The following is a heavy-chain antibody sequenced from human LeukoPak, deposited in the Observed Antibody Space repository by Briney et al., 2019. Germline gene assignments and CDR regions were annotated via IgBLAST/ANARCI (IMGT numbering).Heavy chain of an antibody. Sequence: ASVKVSCKASGYTFTSYDINWVRQATGQGLEWMGWMNPNSGNTGYAQKFQGRVTMTRNTSISTAYMELSSLRSEDTAVYYCAGAYYDFWSGPYDAFDICGQGTMVTVSS. J-gene: IGHJ3*02. D-gene: IGHD3-3*01. CDR1: GYTFTSYD. CDR3: AGAYYDFWSGPYDAFDI. CDR2: MNPNSGNT. V-gene: IGHV1-8*01.